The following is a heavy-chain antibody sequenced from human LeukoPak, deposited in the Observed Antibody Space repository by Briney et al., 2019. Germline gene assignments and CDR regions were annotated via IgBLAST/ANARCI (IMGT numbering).Heavy chain of an antibody. Sequence: PSETLSLTCTVSGGSLSSFYWSSIRHPPGKGLEWIGYIYLSGSTNYHPSLRSRVTISVDTYKNQFSLKLSSVPAADTAVYYCASDSGSRDGFDIWGQGTMVTVSS. CDR3: ASDSGSRDGFDI. D-gene: IGHD1-26*01. J-gene: IGHJ3*02. CDR1: GGSLSSFY. V-gene: IGHV4-59*08. CDR2: IYLSGST.